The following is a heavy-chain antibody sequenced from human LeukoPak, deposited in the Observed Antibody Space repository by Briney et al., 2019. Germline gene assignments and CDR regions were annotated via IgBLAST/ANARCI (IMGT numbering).Heavy chain of an antibody. CDR2: IYYSGST. CDR3: ASVRRGFGESSKYYSYYYMDV. V-gene: IGHV4-34*01. J-gene: IGHJ6*03. Sequence: GSLRLSCAASGFTFSDYYMSWIRQPPGKGLEWIGNIYYSGSTYNNPSLKSRVTISVDTSKNHFSLNLSSVTAADTAVYYCASVRRGFGESSKYYSYYYMDVWGNGTTVTISS. D-gene: IGHD3-10*01. CDR1: GFTFSDYY.